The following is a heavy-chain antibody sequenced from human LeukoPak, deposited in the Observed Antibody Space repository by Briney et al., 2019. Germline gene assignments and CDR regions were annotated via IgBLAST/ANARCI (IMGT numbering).Heavy chain of an antibody. CDR2: ISGSGGST. V-gene: IGHV3-23*01. J-gene: IGHJ4*02. CDR1: GFTFSSYA. CDR3: AKPVDYSSSSVKWYFDY. D-gene: IGHD6-6*01. Sequence: GGSLRLSCAASGFTFSSYAMSWVRQAPGKGLEWVSAISGSGGSTYYADSVKGRFTISRDNSKNTLYLQMNSLRAEDTAVYYCAKPVDYSSSSVKWYFDYWGQGTLVTVSS.